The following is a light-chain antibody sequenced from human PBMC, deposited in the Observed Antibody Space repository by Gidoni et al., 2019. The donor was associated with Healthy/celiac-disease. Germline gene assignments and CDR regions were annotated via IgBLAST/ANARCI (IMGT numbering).Light chain of an antibody. Sequence: ELVLTQSPATLSLSPGERATLSCRASQSVSSYLAWYQQKPGQAPRLLIYDASNRATGIPARFSGSGSGTDVTLTISSLEPEDFAVYYCQQRSNWPPITFGQGTRLEIK. CDR1: QSVSSY. J-gene: IGKJ5*01. CDR2: DAS. V-gene: IGKV3-11*01. CDR3: QQRSNWPPIT.